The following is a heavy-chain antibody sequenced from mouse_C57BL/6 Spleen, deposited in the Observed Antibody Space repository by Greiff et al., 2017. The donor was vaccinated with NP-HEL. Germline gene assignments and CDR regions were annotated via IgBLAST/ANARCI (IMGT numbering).Heavy chain of an antibody. D-gene: IGHD2-5*01. CDR3: AREGYSNYDWFAY. J-gene: IGHJ3*01. CDR1: GYTFTSYW. Sequence: VHLVESGAELAKPGASVKLSCKASGYTFTSYWMHWVKQRPGQGLEWIGYINPSSGYTKYNQKFKDKATLTADKSSSTAYMQLSSLTYEDSAVYYCAREGYSNYDWFAYWGQGTLVTVSA. V-gene: IGHV1-7*01. CDR2: INPSSGYT.